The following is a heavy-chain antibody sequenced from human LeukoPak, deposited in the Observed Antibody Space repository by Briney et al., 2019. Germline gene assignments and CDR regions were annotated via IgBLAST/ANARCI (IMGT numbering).Heavy chain of an antibody. D-gene: IGHD6-19*01. V-gene: IGHV4-4*02. CDR3: ARVGVVRGWYGAGSVDY. J-gene: IGHJ4*02. CDR1: GGSITNTNY. Sequence: SGTLSLACGVSGGSITNTNYWTWVRQPPGKGLEWIGEVNLQGSTNYNPSLMGQVAISVDTSENHISLQLTSVTAADTAVYYCARVGVVRGWYGAGSVDYWGQGTLVTVSS. CDR2: VNLQGST.